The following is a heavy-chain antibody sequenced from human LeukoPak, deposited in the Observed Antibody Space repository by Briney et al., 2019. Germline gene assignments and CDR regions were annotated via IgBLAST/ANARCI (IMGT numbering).Heavy chain of an antibody. Sequence: GGSLRLSCVGSGFTSRSHAMSWDRQAPGKGLEWVSSISSSSSYIYYADSVKGRFTISRDNAKNSLYLQMNSLGAEDTAVYYRARDPEWELGGTADAFDIWGQGTMVTVSS. CDR2: ISSSSSYI. CDR3: ARDPEWELGGTADAFDI. J-gene: IGHJ3*02. V-gene: IGHV3-21*01. D-gene: IGHD1-26*01. CDR1: GFTSRSHA.